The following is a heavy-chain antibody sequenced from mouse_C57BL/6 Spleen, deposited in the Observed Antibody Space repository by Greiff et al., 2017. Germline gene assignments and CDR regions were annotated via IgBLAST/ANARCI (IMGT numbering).Heavy chain of an antibody. D-gene: IGHD3-2*02. CDR2: ISSGGDYI. J-gene: IGHJ4*01. V-gene: IGHV5-9-1*02. CDR1: GFTFSSYA. CDR3: TREGRGSSGYWAMDY. Sequence: EVQRVESGAGLVKPGGSLKLSCAASGFTFSSYAMSWVRQTPEKRLEWVAYISSGGDYIYYADTVKGRFTISRDNARNTLYLQMSSLKSEDTAMYYCTREGRGSSGYWAMDYWGQGTSVTVSS.